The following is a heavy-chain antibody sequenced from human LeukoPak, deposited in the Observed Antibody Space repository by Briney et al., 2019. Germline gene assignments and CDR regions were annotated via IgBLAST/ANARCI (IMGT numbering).Heavy chain of an antibody. D-gene: IGHD1-1*01. V-gene: IGHV1-46*01. J-gene: IGHJ6*02. CDR1: GYTFTSYY. Sequence: ASVKVSCKASGYTFTSYYMHWVRQAPGQGLEWMGIINPSGGSTSYAQKFQGRVTMTRDTSTSTVYMELSSLRSEDTVVYYCARGPTQTYYYYYGMDVWGQGTTVTVSS. CDR3: ARGPTQTYYYYYGMDV. CDR2: INPSGGST.